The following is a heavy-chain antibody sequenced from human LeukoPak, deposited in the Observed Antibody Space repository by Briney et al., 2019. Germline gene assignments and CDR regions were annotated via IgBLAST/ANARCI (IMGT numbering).Heavy chain of an antibody. CDR1: GFAFSNYW. V-gene: IGHV3-7*01. D-gene: IGHD2-21*01. CDR3: AKDRVGGALEF. CDR2: IMEDGSVQ. J-gene: IGHJ4*02. Sequence: GGSLRLSCAASGFAFSNYWMSWVRQAPGKGLEWVACIMEDGSVQKYVDSVRGRFTISRDNARNSLYLQMNSLRVEDTAVYYCAKDRVGGALEFWGQGTLAIVSS.